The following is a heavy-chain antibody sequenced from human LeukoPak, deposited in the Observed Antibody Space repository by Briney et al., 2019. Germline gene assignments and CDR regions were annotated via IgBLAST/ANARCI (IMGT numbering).Heavy chain of an antibody. CDR2: IIPIFGTA. D-gene: IGHD5-12*01. Sequence: GSSVKVSCKASGGTFSSYAISWVRQAPGQGLEWMGGIIPIFGTANYAQKFQGRVTITADESTSTAYMELSSLRSEDTAVYYCARSGDIVATIWMPDGNWFDPWGQGTLVTVSS. J-gene: IGHJ5*02. CDR3: ARSGDIVATIWMPDGNWFDP. V-gene: IGHV1-69*01. CDR1: GGTFSSYA.